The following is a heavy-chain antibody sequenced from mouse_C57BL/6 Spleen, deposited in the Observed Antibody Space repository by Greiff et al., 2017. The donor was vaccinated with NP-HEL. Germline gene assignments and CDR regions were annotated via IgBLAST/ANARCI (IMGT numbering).Heavy chain of an antibody. CDR3: ARLSAYAMDY. Sequence: VHVKQSGPELVKPGASVKMSCKASGYTFTDYNMHWVKQSHGKSLEWIGYINPNNGGTSYNQKFKGKATLTVNKSSSTAYMELRSLTSEDSAVYYCARLSAYAMDYWGQGTSVTVSS. CDR2: INPNNGGT. D-gene: IGHD3-1*01. J-gene: IGHJ4*01. CDR1: GYTFTDYN. V-gene: IGHV1-22*01.